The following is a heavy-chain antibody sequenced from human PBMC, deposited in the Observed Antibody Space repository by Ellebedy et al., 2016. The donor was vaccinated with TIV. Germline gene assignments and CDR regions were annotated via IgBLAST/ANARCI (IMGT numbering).Heavy chain of an antibody. CDR2: INHSGST. CDR1: GGSFSGYY. Sequence: SETLSLTXAVYGGSFSGYYWSWIRQPPGKGLEWIGEINHSGSTNYNPSLKSRVTISVDTSKNQFSLKLSSVTAADTAVYYCVRVPKRRWLQHSFDYWGQGTLVTVSS. D-gene: IGHD5-24*01. V-gene: IGHV4-34*01. J-gene: IGHJ4*02. CDR3: VRVPKRRWLQHSFDY.